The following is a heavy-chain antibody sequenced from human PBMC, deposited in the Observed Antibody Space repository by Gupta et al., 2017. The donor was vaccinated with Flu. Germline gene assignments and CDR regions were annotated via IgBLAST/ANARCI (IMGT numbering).Heavy chain of an antibody. D-gene: IGHD2-15*01. V-gene: IGHV3-15*01. CDR3: TTEQGRNGLYYHGMDV. CDR1: GFTFHNAW. Sequence: EVQLVESGGGLAEPGGSLRLSCAASGFTFHNAWMSWVRQAPGKGLEGVGRINSNAEGGTLDYGAPVRGRFTSSRDDSKNMLYLQVNSLQSEDTGVYYCTTEQGRNGLYYHGMDVWGQGTTVTVFS. CDR2: INSNAEGGTL. J-gene: IGHJ6*02.